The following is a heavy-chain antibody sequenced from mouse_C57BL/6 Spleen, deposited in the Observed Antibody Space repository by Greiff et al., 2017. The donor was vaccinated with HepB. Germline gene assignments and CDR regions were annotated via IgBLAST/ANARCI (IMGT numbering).Heavy chain of an antibody. Sequence: QVQLKESGAELVKPGASVKVSCKASGYTFTSYWMHWVKQRPGQGLEWIGRIHPSDSDTNYNQKFKGKATLTVDKSSSTAYMQLSSLTSEDSAVYYCAIEEDYYGSSYYFDYWGQGTTLTVSS. V-gene: IGHV1-74*01. D-gene: IGHD1-1*01. CDR3: AIEEDYYGSSYYFDY. CDR1: GYTFTSYW. CDR2: IHPSDSDT. J-gene: IGHJ2*01.